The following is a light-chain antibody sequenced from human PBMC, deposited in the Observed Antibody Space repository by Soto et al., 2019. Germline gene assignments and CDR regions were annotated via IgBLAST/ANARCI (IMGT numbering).Light chain of an antibody. V-gene: IGKV1-12*01. Sequence: DIQMTQSPSSVSASVGDTVTITCRASQSISSWLAWYQQKPGKAPKLLIYAASTLQSGVPSRFSGSGFGTDFTLTITSLQPEDFATYYRQQANSFPQTFGQGTKVDIK. J-gene: IGKJ1*01. CDR3: QQANSFPQT. CDR1: QSISSW. CDR2: AAS.